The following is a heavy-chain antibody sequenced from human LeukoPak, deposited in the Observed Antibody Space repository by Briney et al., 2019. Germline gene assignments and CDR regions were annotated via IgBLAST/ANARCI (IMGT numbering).Heavy chain of an antibody. D-gene: IGHD3-16*02. CDR2: IYYSGST. Sequence: SETLSLTCTVSGGSISSSSYYWGWIRQPPGKGLEWIGSIYYSGSTYYNPSLKSRVTISVDTSKNQFSLKLSSVTAADTAVYYCARVGMITFGGVIAYYYYYYMDVWGKGTTVTVSS. CDR1: GGSISSSSYY. CDR3: ARVGMITFGGVIAYYYYYYMDV. J-gene: IGHJ6*03. V-gene: IGHV4-39*07.